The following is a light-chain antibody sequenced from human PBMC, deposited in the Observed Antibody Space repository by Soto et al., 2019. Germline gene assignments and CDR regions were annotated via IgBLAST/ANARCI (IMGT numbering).Light chain of an antibody. J-gene: IGLJ3*02. CDR2: DVS. CDR3: CSYAGSYNLGV. Sequence: QSALTQPRSVSGSPGQSVTISCTGTSSDVGGYDFVSWYQQHPGKAPKLTIHDVSKRPSGVPDRFSGSKSGNSASLTISGLQAEDEADYYCCSYAGSYNLGVFGGGTKVTVL. CDR1: SSDVGGYDF. V-gene: IGLV2-11*01.